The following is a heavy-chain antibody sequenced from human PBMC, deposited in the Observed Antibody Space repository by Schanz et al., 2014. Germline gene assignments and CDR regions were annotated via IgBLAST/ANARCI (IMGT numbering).Heavy chain of an antibody. CDR1: GFTFSSYA. J-gene: IGHJ6*03. Sequence: GQLLESGGGLIQPGGSLRLSCAASGFTFSSYAMSWVRQAPGKGLEWVAAMSYDGSIKYYADSVRGRFTISRDRFQNTLYLRMSSLRAEDTAVYYCARDGDRFYHNYYMDVWGKGTTVTVSS. V-gene: IGHV3-33*08. CDR3: ARDGDRFYHNYYMDV. D-gene: IGHD4-17*01. CDR2: MSYDGSIK.